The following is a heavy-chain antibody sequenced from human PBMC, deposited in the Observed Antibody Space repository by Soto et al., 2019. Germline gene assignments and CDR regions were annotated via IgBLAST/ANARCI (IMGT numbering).Heavy chain of an antibody. V-gene: IGHV3-13*01. D-gene: IGHD1-26*01. Sequence: EVQLVESGGGLVQPGGSLRLSCAASGFTFSSYDMHWVRQATGKGLEWVSAIGTAGDTYYPGSVKGRFTISRENAKNSLYLQMNSLRAGDTAVYYCARAEGVSGSPDYWGQGTLVTVSS. CDR1: GFTFSSYD. J-gene: IGHJ4*02. CDR2: IGTAGDT. CDR3: ARAEGVSGSPDY.